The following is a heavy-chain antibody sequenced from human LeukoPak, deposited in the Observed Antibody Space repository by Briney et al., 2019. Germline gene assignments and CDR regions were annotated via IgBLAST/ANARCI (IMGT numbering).Heavy chain of an antibody. CDR1: GFTFSSYS. V-gene: IGHV3-21*01. Sequence: PGGSLRLSCAASGFTFSSYSMNWVRQAPGKGLEWVSSISSSSSYIYYADSVKGRFTISRDNAKNSLYLQTNSLRAEDTAVYYCARDHLGYDFWSGYPSDYWGQGTLVTVSS. J-gene: IGHJ4*02. CDR3: ARDHLGYDFWSGYPSDY. CDR2: ISSSSSYI. D-gene: IGHD3-3*01.